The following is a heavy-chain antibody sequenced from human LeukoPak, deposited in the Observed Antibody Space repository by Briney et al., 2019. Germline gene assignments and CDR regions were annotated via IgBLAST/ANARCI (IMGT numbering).Heavy chain of an antibody. D-gene: IGHD1-1*01. V-gene: IGHV3-23*01. Sequence: GGSLRLSCTASGFTFSSHAMTWVRQAPGKGLEWVSTIRSNGDTTYNADSVKGRFTISRDSSKSTLYLELNSLRVEDTATFYCAKGQELDDGVFDSWGQGTMVTVSS. CDR1: GFTFSSHA. CDR2: IRSNGDTT. CDR3: AKGQELDDGVFDS. J-gene: IGHJ4*02.